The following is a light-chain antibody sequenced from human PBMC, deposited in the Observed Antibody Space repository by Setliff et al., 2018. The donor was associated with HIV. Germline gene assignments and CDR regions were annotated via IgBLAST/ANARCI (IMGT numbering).Light chain of an antibody. CDR1: KIGSKS. Sequence: SYDLTQPPSVSVAPGETARITCGGNKIGSKSVHWYQQKPGQAPVLVVHDDNDRPSGIPERFSGSNSGNTATLTISRVEAGDEADYYCQVWDYSGHPYVFGTGTKVTV. V-gene: IGLV3-21*02. CDR3: QVWDYSGHPYV. CDR2: DDN. J-gene: IGLJ1*01.